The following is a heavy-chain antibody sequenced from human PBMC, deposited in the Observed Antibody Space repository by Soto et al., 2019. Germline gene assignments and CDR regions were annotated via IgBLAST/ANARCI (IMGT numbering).Heavy chain of an antibody. D-gene: IGHD6-6*01. CDR1: GYSIRIGYF. CDR3: ARSMYSTSAQLYYGMDV. J-gene: IGHJ6*02. CDR2: MYHSGIT. V-gene: IGHV4-38-2*01. Sequence: SETLSLTCAVSGYSIRIGYFWGWIRQPPGKGLEWIGSMYHSGITYYNLSLKSRVTISVDTSKNQLSLKLSSGTAADTAVYYCARSMYSTSAQLYYGMDVWGQGTTVTVSS.